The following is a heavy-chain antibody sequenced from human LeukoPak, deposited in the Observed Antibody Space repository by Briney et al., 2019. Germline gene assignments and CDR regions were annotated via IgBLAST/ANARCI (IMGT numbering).Heavy chain of an antibody. Sequence: GGSLRLSCADSGFTLSSYAMSWVRQAPGRGLEWVSAISDTGNTYHADSVKGRFTISRDSSKNTLFLQMNRLRPEDAAVYYCAKAPVTTCRGAFCYPFDYWGLGTLVTVSS. CDR3: AKAPVTTCRGAFCYPFDY. V-gene: IGHV3-23*01. CDR1: GFTLSSYA. CDR2: ISDTGNT. D-gene: IGHD2-15*01. J-gene: IGHJ4*02.